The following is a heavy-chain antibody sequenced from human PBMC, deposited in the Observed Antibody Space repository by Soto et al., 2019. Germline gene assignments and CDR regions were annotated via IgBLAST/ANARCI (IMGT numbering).Heavy chain of an antibody. CDR2: INPSGDRP. D-gene: IGHD3-3*01. Sequence: QEQLVQSGAEVKKPGASVKVSCTSSGFILNNYYIHWVRQAPGEGLEWMGIINPSGDRPTPAQKFQGRVTMTRDTSTNTAYMQLNSLRSDDTAVYYCARCGRFWETTMGMNVDDWGQGTTVTVAS. V-gene: IGHV1-46*02. CDR1: GFILNNYY. J-gene: IGHJ6*02. CDR3: ARCGRFWETTMGMNVDD.